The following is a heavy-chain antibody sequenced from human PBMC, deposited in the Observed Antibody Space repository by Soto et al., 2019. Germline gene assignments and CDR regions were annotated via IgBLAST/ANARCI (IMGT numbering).Heavy chain of an antibody. CDR1: GGSISSYY. Sequence: SSETLSLTCTVSGGSISSYYWSWIRQPPGKGLEWIGYIYHSGSTYYNPSLKSRVTISVDRSKNQFSLKLSSVTAADTAVYYCAREPLVGATGLGFDYWGQGTLVTVSS. V-gene: IGHV4-59*12. J-gene: IGHJ4*02. CDR2: IYHSGST. D-gene: IGHD1-26*01. CDR3: AREPLVGATGLGFDY.